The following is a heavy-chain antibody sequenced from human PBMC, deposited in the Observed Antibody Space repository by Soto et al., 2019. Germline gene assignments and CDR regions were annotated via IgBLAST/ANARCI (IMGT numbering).Heavy chain of an antibody. Sequence: PGESLKISCKGSGYSFTSYWIGWVRQMPGKGLEWMGIIYPGDSDTRYSSSFQGQVTISADKSISTAYLQWSSLKASDTAMYYCARGEVVPAAIGAFDIWGQGTMVTVS. CDR2: IYPGDSDT. CDR1: GYSFTSYW. CDR3: ARGEVVPAAIGAFDI. D-gene: IGHD2-2*01. V-gene: IGHV5-51*01. J-gene: IGHJ3*02.